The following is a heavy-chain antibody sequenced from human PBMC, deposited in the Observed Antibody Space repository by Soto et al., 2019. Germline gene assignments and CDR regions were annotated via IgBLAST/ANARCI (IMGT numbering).Heavy chain of an antibody. D-gene: IGHD2-8*01. Sequence: SVKVSCKASGGVFRSYGINWVRQAPGQGLEWMGGIIPISGTTNYAQKFQGRVAITADESTDTVYMELSRLRSEDTAVYFCARVRCFNGLCHTADYGMDVWGQGTTVTVSS. CDR2: IIPISGTT. CDR3: ARVRCFNGLCHTADYGMDV. V-gene: IGHV1-69*13. J-gene: IGHJ6*02. CDR1: GGVFRSYG.